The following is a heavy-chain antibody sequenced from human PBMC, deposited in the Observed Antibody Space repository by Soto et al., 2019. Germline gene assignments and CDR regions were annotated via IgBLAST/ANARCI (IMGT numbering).Heavy chain of an antibody. Sequence: SETLSLTWAVYGGSFSGYYWSWIRQPPGKGLEWIGYIYYSGSTNYNPSLKSRVTISVDTSKNQFSLKLSSVTAADTAVYYCARDTRSIAAAGHNWFDPWGQGTLVTVSS. J-gene: IGHJ5*02. CDR2: IYYSGST. CDR3: ARDTRSIAAAGHNWFDP. D-gene: IGHD6-13*01. CDR1: GGSFSGYY. V-gene: IGHV4-59*01.